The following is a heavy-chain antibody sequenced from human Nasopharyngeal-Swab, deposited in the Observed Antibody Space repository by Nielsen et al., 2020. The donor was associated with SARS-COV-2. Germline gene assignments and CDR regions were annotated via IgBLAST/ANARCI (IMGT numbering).Heavy chain of an antibody. CDR2: IYNSGTT. CDR3: ATPVAVAGRGRWFDP. J-gene: IGHJ5*02. V-gene: IGHV4-39*01. Sequence: WIRQPPGKGLEWIGTIYNSGTTHTNPSLKSRASISIDMSNNQLSLELTSVTAADTAVYYCATPVAVAGRGRWFDPWGQGTLVTVSS. D-gene: IGHD6-19*01.